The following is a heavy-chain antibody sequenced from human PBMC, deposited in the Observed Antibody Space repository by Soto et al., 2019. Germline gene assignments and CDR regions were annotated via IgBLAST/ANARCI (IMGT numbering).Heavy chain of an antibody. CDR1: AFTFSRFA. CDR2: ISGWGDKT. V-gene: IGHV3-23*01. CDR3: AKGLSGSGAYGWFDP. Sequence: EVQLLGSGGGLVQPGGSLRLSCVASAFTFSRFAMSWVRQTPGKGLEWVSAISGWGDKTFYADSVKGRFTTSRGNSKNTLYLPMDSLRVEDTAVYYCAKGLSGSGAYGWFDPWGQGTLVTVPS. J-gene: IGHJ5*02. D-gene: IGHD3-10*01.